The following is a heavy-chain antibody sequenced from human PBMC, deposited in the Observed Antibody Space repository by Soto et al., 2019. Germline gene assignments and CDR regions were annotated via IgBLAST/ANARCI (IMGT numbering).Heavy chain of an antibody. CDR2: IYTSGNT. Sequence: QVQLQESGPGLVKPLETLSLTCTVSGGSISSYHWSWIRQSAGKGLEWIGRIYTSGNTHYNPSLKSRVTVSIDTSKNQFFLTVNSVTAADSAVYYCARESGDNWDYEAYWGQGTLVTVSS. J-gene: IGHJ4*02. V-gene: IGHV4-4*07. CDR1: GGSISSYH. CDR3: ARESGDNWDYEAY. D-gene: IGHD1-7*01.